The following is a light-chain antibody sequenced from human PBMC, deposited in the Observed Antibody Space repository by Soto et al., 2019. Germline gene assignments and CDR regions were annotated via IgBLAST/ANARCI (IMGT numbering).Light chain of an antibody. CDR2: DAS. V-gene: IGKV1-5*01. CDR1: QSISTW. CDR3: QQYNTFST. Sequence: DIQMTQSPSTLSASVGDRVTITCRASQSISTWLAWYQQKPGKAPKLLIFDASTLQSGVPSRFSGSGSGTEFTLTISSLQHDYFATYYCQQYNTFSTFGQGTKVEIK. J-gene: IGKJ1*01.